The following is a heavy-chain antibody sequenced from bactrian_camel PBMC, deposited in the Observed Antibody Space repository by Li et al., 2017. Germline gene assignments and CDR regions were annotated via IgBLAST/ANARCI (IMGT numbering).Heavy chain of an antibody. V-gene: IGHV3S53*01. J-gene: IGHJ4*01. CDR2: ISSDGTT. CDR3: RGRCRRRAGMC. Sequence: HVQLVESGGGLVQPGGSLRLSCVVSGHGFNNCGMAWYRQEPGSQRIPASSAPISTISSDGTTTYADAVKGRFTISQDNAGDTVYLQMDSLKPEDTAMYYCRGRCRRRAGMCWGQGTQVTVS. CDR1: GHGFNNCG.